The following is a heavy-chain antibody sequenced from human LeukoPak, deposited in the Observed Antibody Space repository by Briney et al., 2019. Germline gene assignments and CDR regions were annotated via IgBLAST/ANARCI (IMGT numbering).Heavy chain of an antibody. V-gene: IGHV3-7*01. CDR1: GFTFSSYW. J-gene: IGHJ6*03. Sequence: PGGSLRLSCAASGFTFSSYWMSWVRQAPGKGLEWVANINQDGSEKYYVDSVKGRLTISRDNAKNSLYLQMNSLRAEDTAVYYCARGTQWELRLYYYYYMDVWGKGTTVTISS. CDR2: INQDGSEK. CDR3: ARGTQWELRLYYYYYMDV. D-gene: IGHD1-26*01.